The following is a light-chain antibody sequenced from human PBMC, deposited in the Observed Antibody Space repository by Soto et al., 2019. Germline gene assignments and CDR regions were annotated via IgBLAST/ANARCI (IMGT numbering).Light chain of an antibody. CDR1: QSISSW. CDR3: QQYNSYPWT. Sequence: GARVTITSRASQSISSWLAWYQQKPGKAPKLLIYDASSLESGVPSRFSGSGSGTEFTLTITSLQPDDFATYYCQQYNSYPWTFGQGTKVDIK. V-gene: IGKV1-5*01. J-gene: IGKJ1*01. CDR2: DAS.